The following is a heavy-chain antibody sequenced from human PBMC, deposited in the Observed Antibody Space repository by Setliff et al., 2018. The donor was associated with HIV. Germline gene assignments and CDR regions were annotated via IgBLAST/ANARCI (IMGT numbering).Heavy chain of an antibody. D-gene: IGHD4-4*01. CDR1: GGSISSHY. CDR2: IYNAGRI. CDR3: ARLDSNYGWASATSGCGMDV. V-gene: IGHV4-59*11. Sequence: SETLSLTCSFSGGSISSHYWSWIRQTPGKGLEWIGTIYNAGRISYNPSLRSRVTFSVDTSKNQFSLNLRSVTAADTAVYHCARLDSNYGWASATSGCGMDVWGQGTTVTVSS. J-gene: IGHJ6*02.